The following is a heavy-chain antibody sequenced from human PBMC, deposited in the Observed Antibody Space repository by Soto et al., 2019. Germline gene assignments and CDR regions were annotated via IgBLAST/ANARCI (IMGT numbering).Heavy chain of an antibody. CDR3: ARDRSTYYFDY. CDR1: EFTFSSYG. Sequence: QVQLVESGGGVVQPGRSLRLSCAASEFTFSSYGMHWVRQAPGKGLEWVALIWYDGSNEYYADSVKGRFTISRDNSKNPLYLQMNSLRAEDTAVYYCARDRSTYYFDYWGQGPLVTVSS. CDR2: IWYDGSNE. D-gene: IGHD2-2*01. V-gene: IGHV3-33*01. J-gene: IGHJ4*02.